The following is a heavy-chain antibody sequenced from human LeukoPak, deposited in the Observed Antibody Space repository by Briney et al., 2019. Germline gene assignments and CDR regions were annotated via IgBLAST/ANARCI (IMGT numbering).Heavy chain of an antibody. Sequence: ASVKVSCKASGYTFTSYYMHWVRQAPGQGLEWMAWINPDSGGTNYEQKFQGRVTMTRDTSISTADMEVGSLRSDDTAVYYCARASGSNRDFDYWGQGTLVTVSS. CDR1: GYTFTSYY. V-gene: IGHV1-2*02. CDR2: INPDSGGT. J-gene: IGHJ4*02. D-gene: IGHD3-22*01. CDR3: ARASGSNRDFDY.